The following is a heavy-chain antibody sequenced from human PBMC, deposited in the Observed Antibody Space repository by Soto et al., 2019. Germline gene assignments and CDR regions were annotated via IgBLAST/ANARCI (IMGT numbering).Heavy chain of an antibody. V-gene: IGHV1-18*01. Sequence: ASVKVSCKASGYTFTSYGIIWVRQAPGQGLEWMGWISTYNGNINYAQKNQDRVTMTTDTSTSTAHMELRSLRSDDTAVYYCARTMIQGPYNWFDPWGQGTLVTVSS. CDR3: ARTMIQGPYNWFDP. CDR2: ISTYNGNI. J-gene: IGHJ5*02. D-gene: IGHD5-18*01. CDR1: GYTFTSYG.